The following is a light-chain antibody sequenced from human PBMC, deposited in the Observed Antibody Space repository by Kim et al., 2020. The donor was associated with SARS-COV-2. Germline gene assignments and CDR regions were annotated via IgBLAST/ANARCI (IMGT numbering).Light chain of an antibody. J-gene: IGKJ4*01. CDR1: QSVSSSY. V-gene: IGKV3-20*01. CDR3: QQYGSSPGFT. CDR2: GAS. Sequence: EIVLTQSPGPLSLSPGERATLSCRASQSVSSSYLAWYQQKPGQAPRLLIYGASSRATGIPDRFSGSGSGTDFTLTISRLEPEDFAVYYCQQYGSSPGFTFGGGTKVDIK.